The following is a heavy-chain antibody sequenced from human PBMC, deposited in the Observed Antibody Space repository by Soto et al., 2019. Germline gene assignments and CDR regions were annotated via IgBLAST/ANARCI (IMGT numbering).Heavy chain of an antibody. CDR2: IYYSGST. V-gene: IGHV4-39*01. CDR3: ARRRRELSDTSIDY. J-gene: IGHJ4*02. Sequence: QLQLQESGPGLVKPSETLSLTCTVSGCSISSISYYWGWIRQPPWKGLEWIGSIYYSGSTYYNPSLEDRVTIPVDTSTTQFSLELSSATAADTAVYYCARRRRELSDTSIDYWGQGPLVTVSS. CDR1: GCSISSISYY. D-gene: IGHD3-16*02.